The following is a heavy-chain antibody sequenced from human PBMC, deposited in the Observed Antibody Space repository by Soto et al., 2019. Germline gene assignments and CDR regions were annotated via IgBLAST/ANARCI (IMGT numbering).Heavy chain of an antibody. V-gene: IGHV1-69*04. D-gene: IGHD6-19*01. CDR2: IIPILGIA. CDR3: ASEVLVAGNYYFDY. Sequence: GASVKVSCKASGGTFSSYAISWVRQAPGQGLEWMGRIIPILGIANYAQKFQGRVTITADKSTSTAYMELSSLRSEDTAVYYCASEVLVAGNYYFDYWGQGTLVTVSS. CDR1: GGTFSSYA. J-gene: IGHJ4*02.